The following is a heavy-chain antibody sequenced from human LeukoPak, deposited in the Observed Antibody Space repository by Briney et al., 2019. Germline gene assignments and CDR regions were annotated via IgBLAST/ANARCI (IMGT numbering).Heavy chain of an antibody. CDR2: IYYSGST. CDR3: ARRTYYYDSSGYYYAYFDY. Sequence: SETLSLTCAVYGGSFSGYYWSWIRQPPGKGLEWIGYIYYSGSTNYNPSLKSRVTISVDTSKNQFSLKLSSVTAADTAVYYCARRTYYYDSSGYYYAYFDYWGQGTLVTVSS. V-gene: IGHV4-59*08. J-gene: IGHJ4*02. D-gene: IGHD3-22*01. CDR1: GGSFSGYY.